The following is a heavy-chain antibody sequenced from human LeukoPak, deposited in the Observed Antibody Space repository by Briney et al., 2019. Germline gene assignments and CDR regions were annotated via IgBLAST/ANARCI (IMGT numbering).Heavy chain of an antibody. CDR1: GFTFSSYS. J-gene: IGHJ4*02. Sequence: GGSLRLSCAASGFTFSSYSMNWVRQAPGKGLEWVSSISSSSYIYYADSVKGRFTISRDNAKNSLYLQMNSLRAEDTAGYYCAKYGGYREGGYWGQGTLVTVSS. D-gene: IGHD5-12*01. V-gene: IGHV3-21*01. CDR2: ISSSSYI. CDR3: AKYGGYREGGY.